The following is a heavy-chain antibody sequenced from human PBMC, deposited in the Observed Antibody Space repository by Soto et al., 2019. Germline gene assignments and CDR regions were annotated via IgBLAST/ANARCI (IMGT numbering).Heavy chain of an antibody. CDR2: IYPADSDT. CDR3: ARPRGSYAYGMDV. CDR1: GYSFTSYW. Sequence: GESLKISCKGSGYSFTSYWIGWVRQMPGKGLEWMGIIYPADSDTRYSPSFQGQVTISADKSISTAYLQWSSLKASDTAMYYCARPRGSYAYGMDVWGQGTTLTVSS. D-gene: IGHD1-26*01. V-gene: IGHV5-51*01. J-gene: IGHJ6*02.